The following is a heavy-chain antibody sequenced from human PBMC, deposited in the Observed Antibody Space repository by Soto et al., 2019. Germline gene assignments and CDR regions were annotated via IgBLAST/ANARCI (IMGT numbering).Heavy chain of an antibody. CDR2: INHSGST. CDR3: ARGTLSSTGRWFDP. V-gene: IGHV4-34*01. CDR1: GGSFSGYY. D-gene: IGHD1-26*01. Sequence: QVQLQQWGAGLLKPSETLSLTCAVYGGSFSGYYWSWIRQPPGKGLEWIGEINHSGSTNYNPSLKSRVTISVDTSKNQFSLKLSSVTAADTAVYYCARGTLSSTGRWFDPWGQGTLVTVSS. J-gene: IGHJ5*02.